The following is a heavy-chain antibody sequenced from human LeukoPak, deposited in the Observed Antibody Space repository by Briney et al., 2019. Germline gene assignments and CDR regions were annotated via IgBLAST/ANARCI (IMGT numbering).Heavy chain of an antibody. CDR3: SRHPLLVTGTGTFDY. CDR2: IYYSGST. V-gene: IGHV4-59*08. Sequence: PSETLSLTCTVSGGSISSFFWSWIRQPPGKGLEWIGYIYYSGSTIYNPSLKSRVTISVDTSKNQFSLKLTSVTAADTAVYYCSRHPLLVTGTGTFDYWGEETLVTVSS. CDR1: GGSISSFF. J-gene: IGHJ4*02. D-gene: IGHD2-21*02.